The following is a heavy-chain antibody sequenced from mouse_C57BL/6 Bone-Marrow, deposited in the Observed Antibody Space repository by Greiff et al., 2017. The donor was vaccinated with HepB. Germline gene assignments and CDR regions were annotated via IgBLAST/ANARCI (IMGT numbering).Heavy chain of an antibody. CDR3: TRGVLYYYGSSPWYFDV. CDR2: IDPETGGT. CDR1: GYTFTDYE. J-gene: IGHJ1*03. Sequence: QVQLKQSGAELVRPGASVTLSCKASGYTFTDYEMHWVKQTPVHGLEWIGAIDPETGGTAYNQKFKGKAILTADKSSSTAYMELRSLTSEDSAVYYCTRGVLYYYGSSPWYFDVWGTGTTVTVSS. V-gene: IGHV1-15*01. D-gene: IGHD1-1*01.